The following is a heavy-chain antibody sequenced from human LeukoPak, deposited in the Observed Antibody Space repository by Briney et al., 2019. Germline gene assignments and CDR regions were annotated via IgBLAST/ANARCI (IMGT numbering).Heavy chain of an antibody. D-gene: IGHD6-19*01. V-gene: IGHV3-23*01. CDR1: GFTFSSNV. J-gene: IGHJ4*02. Sequence: GGSLRLSCAASGFTFSSNVMIWVRQAPGKGLEWVSSIPASDGSTYYADSVKGRFTISRDNSKNSLYLQMNSLRAEDTAVYYCAKESSGGWYFDYWGQGTLVTVSS. CDR3: AKESSGGWYFDY. CDR2: IPASDGST.